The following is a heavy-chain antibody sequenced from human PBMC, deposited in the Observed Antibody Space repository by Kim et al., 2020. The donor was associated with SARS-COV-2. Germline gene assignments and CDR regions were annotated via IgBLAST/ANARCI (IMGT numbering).Heavy chain of an antibody. D-gene: IGHD3-22*01. J-gene: IGHJ5*02. V-gene: IGHV4-39*07. Sequence: SETLSLTCTVSGGSISSSSYYWGWIRQPPGKGLEWIGSIYYSGSTYYNPSLKSRVTISVDTSKNQFSLKLSCVTAADTAVYYCARESGYYDSSGPNWFDPWGQGTLVTVSS. CDR3: ARESGYYDSSGPNWFDP. CDR1: GGSISSSSYY. CDR2: IYYSGST.